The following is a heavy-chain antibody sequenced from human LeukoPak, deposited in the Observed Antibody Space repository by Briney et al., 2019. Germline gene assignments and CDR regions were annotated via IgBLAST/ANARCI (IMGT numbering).Heavy chain of an antibody. D-gene: IGHD3-3*01. J-gene: IGHJ4*02. CDR3: ARMYYDFWSGYYGDY. CDR2: IYYSGST. Sequence: PSETLSLTCTVSGGSISSGGYYWSWIRQHPGKGLEWIGYIYYSGSTYYNPSLKSRVTISVDTSKNQFSLKLSSVTAADTAVYYCARMYYDFWSGYYGDYWGQGTLVTVSS. CDR1: GGSISSGGYY. V-gene: IGHV4-31*03.